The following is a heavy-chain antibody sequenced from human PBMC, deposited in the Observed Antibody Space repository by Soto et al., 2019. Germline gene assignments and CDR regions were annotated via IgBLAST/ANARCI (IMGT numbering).Heavy chain of an antibody. CDR2: ISSSSSYI. V-gene: IGHV3-21*01. J-gene: IGHJ6*02. CDR1: GFTFSSYS. D-gene: IGHD5-18*01. Sequence: PGGSLRLSCAASGFTFSSYSMNWVRQAPGKGLEWVSSISSSSSYIYYADSVKGRFTISRDNAKNSLYLQMNSLRAEDTAVYYCARVWGVDTASYGMDVWGQGTTVTVSS. CDR3: ARVWGVDTASYGMDV.